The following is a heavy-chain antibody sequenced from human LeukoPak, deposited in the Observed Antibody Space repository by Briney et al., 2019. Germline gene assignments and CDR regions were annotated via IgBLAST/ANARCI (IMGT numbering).Heavy chain of an antibody. Sequence: SETLSLTCAVYGGSFSGYYWSWIRQPPGKGLEWIGEINHSGSTNYNPSLKSRVTISVDTSKNQFSLKLSSVTAADTAVYYCARSITMVRGVIIPFDYWGQGTLVTVSS. CDR1: GGSFSGYY. J-gene: IGHJ4*02. D-gene: IGHD3-10*01. V-gene: IGHV4-34*01. CDR3: ARSITMVRGVIIPFDY. CDR2: INHSGST.